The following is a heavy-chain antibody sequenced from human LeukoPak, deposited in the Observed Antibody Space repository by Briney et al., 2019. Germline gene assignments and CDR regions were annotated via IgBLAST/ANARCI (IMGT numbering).Heavy chain of an antibody. Sequence: APVKVSCKASGYTFTSYAIHWVRQAPGQRLECMGWINTGNGNTKYSQKFQGGVTITRDTSASTAYMDLSSLRSEDTAVYYCARNTETAIPLPYYFDYWGQGTLVTVSS. CDR2: INTGNGNT. V-gene: IGHV1-3*04. D-gene: IGHD2-21*02. J-gene: IGHJ4*02. CDR1: GYTFTSYA. CDR3: ARNTETAIPLPYYFDY.